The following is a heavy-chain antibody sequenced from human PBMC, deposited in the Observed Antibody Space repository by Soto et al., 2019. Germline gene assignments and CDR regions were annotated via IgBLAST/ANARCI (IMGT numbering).Heavy chain of an antibody. Sequence: GASVKVSCKASGDTFTANYIHWVRPAPGQGFEWMGWLNPKSGGTKYPQKFQGRVTMTRDTSLSTVYMTLTRLTYDDTAVYYCARDLAKGGGSAGFDYWGQGTLVTAPQ. CDR3: ARDLAKGGGSAGFDY. D-gene: IGHD1-26*01. V-gene: IGHV1-2*02. J-gene: IGHJ4*02. CDR1: GDTFTANY. CDR2: LNPKSGGT.